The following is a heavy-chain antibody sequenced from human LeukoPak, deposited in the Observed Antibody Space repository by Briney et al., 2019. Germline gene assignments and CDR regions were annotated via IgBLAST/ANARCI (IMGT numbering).Heavy chain of an antibody. CDR2: ISSSSSYI. J-gene: IGHJ4*02. D-gene: IGHD4-11*01. CDR1: GFTFSSYS. Sequence: PGGSLRLSCAASGFTFSSYSMNWVRQAPGKGLEWVSSISSSSSYIYYTDSVKGRFTISRDNAKHSLYLQMNSLRAEDTAVYYCASGLTALQGYWGQGTLVTVSS. CDR3: ASGLTALQGY. V-gene: IGHV3-21*01.